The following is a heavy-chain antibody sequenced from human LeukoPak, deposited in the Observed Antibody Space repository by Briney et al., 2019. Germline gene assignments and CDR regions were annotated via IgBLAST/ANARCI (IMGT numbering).Heavy chain of an antibody. CDR3: ATEGKMVRGVYTDY. V-gene: IGHV1-24*01. D-gene: IGHD3-10*01. J-gene: IGHJ4*02. Sequence: ASVKVSCKVSGYTLTELSIHWVRQAPGEGLEWVGGFDPENGDTIYAQKFQGRVTMTADTSTDTAYMELSSLRSEDTAMYYCATEGKMVRGVYTDYWGQGTLVTVSS. CDR2: FDPENGDT. CDR1: GYTLTELS.